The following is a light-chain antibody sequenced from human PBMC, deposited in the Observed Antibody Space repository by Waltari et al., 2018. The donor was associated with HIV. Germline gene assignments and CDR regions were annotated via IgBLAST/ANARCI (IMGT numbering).Light chain of an antibody. J-gene: IGKJ3*01. V-gene: IGKV1-39*01. Sequence: DIQMTQSPFFLSASVGARVTVTCRASENINNFVNWFQQKPGRAPNLLIYRASTLQRGVPPRFSGRGSGTDFTLTISSLQPEDFAIYYCLQTYNPPLTFGPGTKVEIK. CDR2: RAS. CDR3: LQTYNPPLT. CDR1: ENINNF.